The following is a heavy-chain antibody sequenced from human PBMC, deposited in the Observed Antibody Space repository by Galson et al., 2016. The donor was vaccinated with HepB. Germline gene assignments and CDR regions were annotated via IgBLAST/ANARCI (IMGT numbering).Heavy chain of an antibody. CDR2: ISSASSTI. J-gene: IGHJ4*02. Sequence: SLRLSCAASGFTFSSYSMNWVRRAPGKGLEWVSYISSASSTIYYEDSVKGRFTISRDNAKNSLYLQMNSLRDEDTAVYYCAREKTATIDYWGQGTLVTVSS. D-gene: IGHD5-18*01. CDR1: GFTFSSYS. V-gene: IGHV3-48*02. CDR3: AREKTATIDY.